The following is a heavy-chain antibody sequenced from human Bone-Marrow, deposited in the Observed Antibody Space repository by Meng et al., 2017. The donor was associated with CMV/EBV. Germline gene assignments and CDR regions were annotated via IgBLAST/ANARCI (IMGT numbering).Heavy chain of an antibody. D-gene: IGHD4-23*01. CDR3: AKTLYGGNSGYYFDY. Sequence: GESLKISCAASGFTFSNYLMRWVRQAPGKGLEWVANIKQDGSEKYYVDSVKGRFTISRDNAKNTLYLQMNSLRAEDTAVYLCAKTLYGGNSGYYFDYWGQGTLVTVSS. CDR2: IKQDGSEK. V-gene: IGHV3-7*03. J-gene: IGHJ4*02. CDR1: GFTFSNYL.